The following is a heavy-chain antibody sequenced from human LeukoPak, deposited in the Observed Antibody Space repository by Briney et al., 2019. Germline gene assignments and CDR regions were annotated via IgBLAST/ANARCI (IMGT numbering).Heavy chain of an antibody. J-gene: IGHJ2*01. CDR2: IYHSGST. V-gene: IGHV4-38-2*01. CDR3: ARLRSWYFDL. CDR1: GYSISSGYY. Sequence: PSETLSLTCAVSGYSISSGYYWGGIRQPPGKGLEWIGSIYHSGSTYYNPSLKSRVTISVDTSKNQFSLKLSSVTAADTAVYYCARLRSWYFDLWGRGTLVTVSS.